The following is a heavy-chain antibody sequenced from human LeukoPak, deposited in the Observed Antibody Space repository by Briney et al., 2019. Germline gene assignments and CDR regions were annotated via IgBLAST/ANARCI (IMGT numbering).Heavy chain of an antibody. CDR3: ARDGPLRP. Sequence: PGGSLRLSCAASGFTFSSYSMNWVRQAPGKGLEWVSYISSSSSTIYYADPVKGRFTISRDNAKNSLYLQMNSLRAEDTAVYYCARDGPLRPWGQGTLVTVSS. CDR2: ISSSSSTI. J-gene: IGHJ5*02. CDR1: GFTFSSYS. V-gene: IGHV3-48*01.